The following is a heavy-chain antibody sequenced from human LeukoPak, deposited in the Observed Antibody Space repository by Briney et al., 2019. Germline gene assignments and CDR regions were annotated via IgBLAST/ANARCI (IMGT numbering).Heavy chain of an antibody. CDR2: IWYDGSNK. Sequence: GGSLRLSCAASGFTFSSYGMHWVRQAPGKGLEWVAVIWYDGSNKYYADSVKGRFTISRDNSKNTLYLQMNSLRGEDTAVYYCAALGQGSDYWGQGTLVTVSS. CDR1: GFTFSSYG. J-gene: IGHJ4*02. CDR3: AALGQGSDY. V-gene: IGHV3-33*01.